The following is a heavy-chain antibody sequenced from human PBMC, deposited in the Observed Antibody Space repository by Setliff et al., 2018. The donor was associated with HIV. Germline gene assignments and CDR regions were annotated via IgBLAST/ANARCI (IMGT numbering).Heavy chain of an antibody. D-gene: IGHD1-26*01. CDR3: ARGYLISGTQKSYYMDV. J-gene: IGHJ6*03. V-gene: IGHV1-8*03. CDR2: MNPNSGNT. Sequence: ASVKVSCKASGYIFTSYDINWVRQATGQGLEWMGWMNPNSGNTGYAQKLQGRVTITRNTSINTAYMGLSSLRSEDTAVYYCARGYLISGTQKSYYMDVWGKGTTVTVSS. CDR1: GYIFTSYD.